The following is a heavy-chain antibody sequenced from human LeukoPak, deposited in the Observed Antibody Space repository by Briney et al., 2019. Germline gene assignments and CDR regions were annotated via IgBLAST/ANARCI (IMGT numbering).Heavy chain of an antibody. J-gene: IGHJ5*02. V-gene: IGHV4-39*01. CDR2: IYYSGGIYYSGST. Sequence: PSETLSLTCTVSGGSIRSSTYCWGWLRQPPGKGLEWIGSIYYSGGIYYSGSTYQNPSLKSRVTISVDTSKNQFSLKLSSVSAADTAVYYCAKSEGGWFDPWGQGTLVTVFS. D-gene: IGHD3-16*01. CDR1: GGSIRSSTYC. CDR3: AKSEGGWFDP.